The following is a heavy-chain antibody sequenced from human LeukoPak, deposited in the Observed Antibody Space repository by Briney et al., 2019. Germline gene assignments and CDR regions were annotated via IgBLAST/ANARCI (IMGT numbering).Heavy chain of an antibody. CDR3: ARDQYYDYVWGSYELDP. V-gene: IGHV4-61*02. CDR1: GGSISSGSYY. CDR2: IYTSGST. J-gene: IGHJ5*02. Sequence: SETVSLTCTVSGGSISSGSYYWSWIRQPAGKGLGWIGRIYTSGSTNYNPSLKSRVTISVDTSKNQFSLKLSSVTAADTAVYYCARDQYYDYVWGSYELDPWGQGTLVTVSS. D-gene: IGHD3-16*01.